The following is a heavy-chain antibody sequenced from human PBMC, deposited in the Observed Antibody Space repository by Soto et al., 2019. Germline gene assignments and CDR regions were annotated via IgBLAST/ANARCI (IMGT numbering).Heavy chain of an antibody. CDR2: IYYSGST. CDR3: ARLEISLTMVRGVIITLYYFDY. CDR1: GGSISSSSYY. V-gene: IGHV4-39*01. Sequence: PSETLSLTCTVSGGSISSSSYYWGWIRQPPGKGLEWIGSIYYSGSTYYNPSLKSRVTISVDTSKNQFSLKLSSVTAADTAVYYCARLEISLTMVRGVIITLYYFDYWGQGTLVTVSS. D-gene: IGHD3-10*01. J-gene: IGHJ4*02.